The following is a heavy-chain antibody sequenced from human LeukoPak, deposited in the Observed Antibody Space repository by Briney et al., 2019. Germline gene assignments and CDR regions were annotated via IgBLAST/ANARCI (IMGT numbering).Heavy chain of an antibody. J-gene: IGHJ6*03. Sequence: ASVKVSCKASGYTFTSYYMHWVRQAPGQGLEWMGIINPSGGSTSYAQKFQGRVTITADKSTSTAYMELSSLRSEDTAVYYCARSDFWSGYYNYYYYYMDVWGKGTTVTVSS. V-gene: IGHV1-46*01. CDR1: GYTFTSYY. CDR2: INPSGGST. CDR3: ARSDFWSGYYNYYYYYMDV. D-gene: IGHD3-3*01.